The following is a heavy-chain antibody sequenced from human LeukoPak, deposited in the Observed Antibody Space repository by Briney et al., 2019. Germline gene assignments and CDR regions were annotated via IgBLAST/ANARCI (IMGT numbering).Heavy chain of an antibody. CDR1: GGSISSSSYY. V-gene: IGHV4-39*01. CDR2: IYYSGST. J-gene: IGHJ4*02. Sequence: PSETLSLTCTVSGGSISSSSYYWVWIRQPPGKGLEWIGSIYYSGSTYCNPSLKSRVTISVDTSKNQFSLRLSSVTAADTAVFYCARHRGYSYGGNFDYWGQGTLVTVSS. CDR3: ARHRGYSYGGNFDY. D-gene: IGHD5-18*01.